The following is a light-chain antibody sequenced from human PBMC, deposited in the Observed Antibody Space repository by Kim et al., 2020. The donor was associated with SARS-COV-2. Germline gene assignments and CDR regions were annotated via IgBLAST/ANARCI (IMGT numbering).Light chain of an antibody. V-gene: IGKV4-1*01. CDR2: WAT. CDR3: HHYSDVPIT. Sequence: DIVMTQSPDSLAVSLGERATINCKSSQTIVCGSNHKNCLGWHQQKPGQPPKLLMYWATTRESGVPDRFSGSGSGTDFSLTISNLQAEDVAVYYCHHYSDVPITFGQGTRLEIK. J-gene: IGKJ5*01. CDR1: QTIVCGSNHKNC.